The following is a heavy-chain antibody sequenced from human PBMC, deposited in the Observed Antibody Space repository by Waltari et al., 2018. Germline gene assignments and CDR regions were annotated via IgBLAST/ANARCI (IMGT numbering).Heavy chain of an antibody. V-gene: IGHV1-46*01. CDR1: GYTFTSYY. Sequence: QVQLVQSGAEVKKPGASVKVSCKASGYTFTSYYMPWVRQAPGQGLEWMGIINPSGGSTSYAQKFQGRVTMTRDTSTSTVYMELSSLRSEDTAVYYCVLNYYYYYMDVWGKGTTVTVSS. J-gene: IGHJ6*03. CDR2: INPSGGST. CDR3: VLNYYYYYMDV.